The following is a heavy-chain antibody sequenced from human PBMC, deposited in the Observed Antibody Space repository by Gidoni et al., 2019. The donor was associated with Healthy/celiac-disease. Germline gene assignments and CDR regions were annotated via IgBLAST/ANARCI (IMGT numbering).Heavy chain of an antibody. D-gene: IGHD6-13*01. V-gene: IGHV3-21*01. CDR2: ISSSSSYI. CDR1: GFTFSSYS. J-gene: IGHJ4*02. CDR3: ARIRGLGAVAPRGLYYFDY. Sequence: EVQLVESGGGLVKTGGSLRLSCAASGFTFSSYSMTWVRQAPGKGLEWVSSISSSSSYIYYADSVKGRFTISRDNAKNSMYLKMNSLRAEDTAVYYCARIRGLGAVAPRGLYYFDYWGQGTLVTVSS.